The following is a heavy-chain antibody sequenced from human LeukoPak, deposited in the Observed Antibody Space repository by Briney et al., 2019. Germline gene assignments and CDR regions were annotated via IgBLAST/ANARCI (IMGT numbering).Heavy chain of an antibody. D-gene: IGHD3-10*01. Sequence: PSETLSLTCTVSGGSISSYYWSWIRQPPGKGVEWIGYIHYSGSTNYNPSLKSRVTMSVDTSKNQFSLKLSSVTAADTAVYYCARTYGSGSYFWFDPWGQGTLVTVSS. CDR3: ARTYGSGSYFWFDP. V-gene: IGHV4-59*12. J-gene: IGHJ5*02. CDR1: GGSISSYY. CDR2: IHYSGST.